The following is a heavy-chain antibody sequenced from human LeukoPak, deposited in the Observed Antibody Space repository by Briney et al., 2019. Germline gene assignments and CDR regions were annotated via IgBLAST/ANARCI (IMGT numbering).Heavy chain of an antibody. CDR3: ARARLGSSIDY. CDR2: IYYSGST. D-gene: IGHD3-16*01. J-gene: IGHJ4*02. V-gene: IGHV4-39*07. CDR1: GGSISSSSYY. Sequence: PSETLSLTCTVSGGSISSSSYYWGWIRQPPGKGLEWIGSIYYSGSTYYNPSLKSRVTISVDTSKNQFSLKLSSVTAADTAVYYCARARLGSSIDYWGQGTLVTVSS.